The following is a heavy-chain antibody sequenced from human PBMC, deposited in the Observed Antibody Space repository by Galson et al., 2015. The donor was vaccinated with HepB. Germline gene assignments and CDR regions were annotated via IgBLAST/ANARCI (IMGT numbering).Heavy chain of an antibody. CDR3: TSLTAMVSFYAFDV. D-gene: IGHD5-18*01. J-gene: IGHJ3*01. CDR2: VNSDGSST. Sequence: SLRLSCAASGFSLSGHWMHWVRQGPGKALEWVSRVNSDGSSTSYADSVKGRFTISRDNAQNTLYMQMDSLRVEDTATYYCTSLTAMVSFYAFDVWGQGTVVTVTS. CDR1: GFSLSGHW. V-gene: IGHV3-74*01.